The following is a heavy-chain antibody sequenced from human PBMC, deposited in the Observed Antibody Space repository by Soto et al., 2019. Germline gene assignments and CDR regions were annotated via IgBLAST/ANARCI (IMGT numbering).Heavy chain of an antibody. D-gene: IGHD4-4*01. CDR2: IDPSDSYT. V-gene: IGHV5-10-1*01. CDR1: GYSFTSYW. J-gene: IGHJ4*02. Sequence: PGESLKISCKGSGYSFTSYWISWVRQMPGKDLEWMGMIDPSDSYTNYSPSFQGHVTISADKSISTAYLQWSSLKASDTAIYYCARSRDGYSPFDYWGQGALVTVSS. CDR3: ARSRDGYSPFDY.